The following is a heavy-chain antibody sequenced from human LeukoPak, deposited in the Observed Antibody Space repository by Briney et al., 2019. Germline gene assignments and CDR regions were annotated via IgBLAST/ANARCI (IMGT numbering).Heavy chain of an antibody. CDR2: ISGSGGST. Sequence: GGSLRLSCAASRFTFSSYAMSWVRQAPGKGLEWVSAISGSGGSTYYADSVKGRFTISRDNSKNTLYLQMNSLRAEDTAVYYCAKEEPNLVLRFLEWPGNFDYWGQGTLVTVSS. V-gene: IGHV3-23*01. CDR3: AKEEPNLVLRFLEWPGNFDY. J-gene: IGHJ4*02. CDR1: RFTFSSYA. D-gene: IGHD3-3*01.